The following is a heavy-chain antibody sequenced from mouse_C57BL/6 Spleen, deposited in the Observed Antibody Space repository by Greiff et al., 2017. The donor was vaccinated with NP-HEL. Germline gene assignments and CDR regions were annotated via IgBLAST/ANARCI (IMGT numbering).Heavy chain of an antibody. Sequence: EVMLVESGGGLVKPGGSLKLSCAASGFTFSDYGMHWVRQAPEKGLEWVAYISSGSSTIYYADTVKGLFPISRDNAKNTLFLQMTSLRSEDTAMYYCARYGAYAMDYWGQGTSVTVSS. J-gene: IGHJ4*01. CDR1: GFTFSDYG. CDR2: ISSGSSTI. CDR3: ARYGAYAMDY. D-gene: IGHD1-1*01. V-gene: IGHV5-17*01.